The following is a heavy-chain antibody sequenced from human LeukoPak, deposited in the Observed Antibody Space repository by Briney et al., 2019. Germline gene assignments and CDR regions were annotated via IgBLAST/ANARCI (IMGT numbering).Heavy chain of an antibody. D-gene: IGHD3-16*01. CDR1: GFTFSSYG. CDR3: AKDGGGSSPARGMDV. CDR2: ISYDGSNK. V-gene: IGHV3-30*18. J-gene: IGHJ6*02. Sequence: PGRSLRLSCAASGFTFSSYGMHWVRQAPGKGLEWVAVISYDGSNKYYADSVKGRFTISRDNSKNTLYPQMNSLRAEDTAVYYCAKDGGGSSPARGMDVWGQGTTVTVSS.